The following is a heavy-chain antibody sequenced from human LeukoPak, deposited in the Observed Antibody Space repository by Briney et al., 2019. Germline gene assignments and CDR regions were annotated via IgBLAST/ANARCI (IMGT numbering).Heavy chain of an antibody. CDR1: GFTFSSYS. V-gene: IGHV3-48*02. Sequence: PGGSLRLSCAASGFTFSSYSMNWVREAPGKGLEWGSYISSSSSTIYYADSVKGRFTISRDNAKNSLYLQMNSQRDEDTAVYYCARAGISIAARRTYFDYWGQGTLVTVSS. CDR2: ISSSSSTI. J-gene: IGHJ4*02. D-gene: IGHD6-6*01. CDR3: ARAGISIAARRTYFDY.